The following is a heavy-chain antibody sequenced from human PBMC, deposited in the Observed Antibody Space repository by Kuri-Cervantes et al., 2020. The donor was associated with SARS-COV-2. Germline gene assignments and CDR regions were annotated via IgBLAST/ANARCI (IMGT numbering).Heavy chain of an antibody. CDR1: GFTFSSYD. J-gene: IGHJ2*01. D-gene: IGHD3-22*01. CDR2: IGTAGDT. V-gene: IGHV3-13*04. Sequence: LSLTCAASGFTFSSYDMHWVRQATGKGLEWVSAIGTAGDTYYPGSVKGRFTISRENAKNSSYLQMNSLRAGDTAVYYCARGYYDSSGYPLGWYFDLWGRGTLVTVSS. CDR3: ARGYYDSSGYPLGWYFDL.